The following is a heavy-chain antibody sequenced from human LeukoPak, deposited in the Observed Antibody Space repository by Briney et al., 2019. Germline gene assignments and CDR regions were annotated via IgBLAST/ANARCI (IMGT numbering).Heavy chain of an antibody. Sequence: SETLSLTCTVSGGSISSSSYYRGWIRPPPGKGLEWIGSIYYSGTTYYNPSLKSRVTISVDTSKNQFSLKLSSVTAADTAVYYCARSSGWSRYFDYWGQGTLVTVSS. J-gene: IGHJ4*02. V-gene: IGHV4-39*01. CDR2: IYYSGTT. D-gene: IGHD6-19*01. CDR3: ARSSGWSRYFDY. CDR1: GGSISSSSYY.